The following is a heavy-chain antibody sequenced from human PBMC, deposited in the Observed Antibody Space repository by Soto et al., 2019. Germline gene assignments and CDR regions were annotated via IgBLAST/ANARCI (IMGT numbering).Heavy chain of an antibody. V-gene: IGHV1-18*01. CDR3: AAHGITGTGNLFGAFDI. CDR1: GYTFTSYG. Sequence: ASVKVSCKASGYTFTSYGISWVRQAPGQGLEWMGWVSAYNGNTNYAQKLQGRVTMTTDTSTSTAYMELRSLRSDDTAVYYCAAHGITGTGNLFGAFDIWGQGTMVTVSS. CDR2: VSAYNGNT. D-gene: IGHD1-20*01. J-gene: IGHJ3*02.